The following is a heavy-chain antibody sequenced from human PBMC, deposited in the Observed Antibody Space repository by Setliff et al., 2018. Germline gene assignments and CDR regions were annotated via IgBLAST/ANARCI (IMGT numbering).Heavy chain of an antibody. D-gene: IGHD2-8*01. Sequence: ASVKVSCKASGYMFKSYGITWMRQAPGQGPEWMGWISPYNGNTNSAEKFQDRITITTDTSTSTSYMELRSLRSDDTAVYYCAAKWCTTIDCRLPIYDFWGQGTQVTVSS. V-gene: IGHV1-18*01. J-gene: IGHJ4*02. CDR1: GYMFKSYG. CDR2: ISPYNGNT. CDR3: AAKWCTTIDCRLPIYDF.